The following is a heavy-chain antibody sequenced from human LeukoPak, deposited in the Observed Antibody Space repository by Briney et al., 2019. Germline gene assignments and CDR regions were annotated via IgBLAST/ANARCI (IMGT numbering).Heavy chain of an antibody. CDR1: GFTFSSYW. CDR2: INSDGSST. Sequence: QPGGSLRLSCAASGFTFSSYWMHWVRQAPGKGLVWVSRINSDGSSTSYADSVKGRFTISRDNAKNTLYLQMNSLRAEDTAVYYCARDPLKQQLNNRFDPWGQGTLVTVSS. V-gene: IGHV3-74*01. CDR3: ARDPLKQQLNNRFDP. D-gene: IGHD6-13*01. J-gene: IGHJ5*02.